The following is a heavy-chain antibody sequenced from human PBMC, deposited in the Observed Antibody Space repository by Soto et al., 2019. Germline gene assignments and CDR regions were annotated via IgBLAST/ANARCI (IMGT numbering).Heavy chain of an antibody. CDR1: GGSISSYY. CDR2: IYYSGST. D-gene: IGHD2-2*01. Sequence: SETLSLTCTVSGGSISSYYWSWIRQPPGKGLEWIGYIYYSGSTNYNPSLKSRVTISVDTSKNQFSLKLSSVTAADTAVYYCARVIVVVPAAIAYFDYWGQGTLVTVS. J-gene: IGHJ4*02. V-gene: IGHV4-59*01. CDR3: ARVIVVVPAAIAYFDY.